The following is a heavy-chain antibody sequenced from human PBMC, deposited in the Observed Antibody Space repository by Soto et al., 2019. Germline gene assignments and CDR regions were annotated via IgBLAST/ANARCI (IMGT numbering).Heavy chain of an antibody. V-gene: IGHV4-34*01. CDR1: GGSFSGHY. CDR3: ARHKTRVDWFDP. J-gene: IGHJ5*02. CDR2: INHSGST. Sequence: SETLSLTCAVYGGSFSGHYWSWIRQPPGKGLEWIGEINHSGSTNSNPSLKSRVTISVDTSKNQFSLKLSSVTAADTAVYYCARHKTRVDWFDPWGQGTLVTVSS.